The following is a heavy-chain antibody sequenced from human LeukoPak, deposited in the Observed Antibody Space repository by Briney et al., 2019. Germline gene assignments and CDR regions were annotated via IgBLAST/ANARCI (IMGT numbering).Heavy chain of an antibody. CDR1: GGSFSGYY. CDR2: VYYIGST. J-gene: IGHJ4*02. D-gene: IGHD1-26*01. Sequence: PSETLSLTCAVYGGSFSGYYWSWIRQPPGKGLEWIGSVYYIGSTYYNPSLKSRVTISVDTSKNQFSLKLSSVTAADTAVYYCARHISGSSLFDYWGQGTLVTVSS. V-gene: IGHV4-34*01. CDR3: ARHISGSSLFDY.